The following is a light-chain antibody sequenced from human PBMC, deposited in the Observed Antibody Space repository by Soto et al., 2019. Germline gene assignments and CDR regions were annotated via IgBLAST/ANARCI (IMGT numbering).Light chain of an antibody. CDR2: DAS. Sequence: DIQMTQSPSSLSASVGDRVTITCQASHDITSFLNWYQHKPGRAPKLLTYDASILEAGVPTRFSGSGSGTHFTFTISSLQPEDVATYYCQHCDYLPIFGPGTKVDIK. CDR1: HDITSF. CDR3: QHCDYLPI. V-gene: IGKV1-33*01. J-gene: IGKJ3*01.